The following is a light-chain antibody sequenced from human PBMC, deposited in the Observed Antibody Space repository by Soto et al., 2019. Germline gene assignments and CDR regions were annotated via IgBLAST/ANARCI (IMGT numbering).Light chain of an antibody. J-gene: IGKJ1*01. CDR2: AAS. CDR1: QDIRTD. Sequence: DIQMTQSPSSLSASIGDRVTITCRASQDIRTDLVWYQQKPGKAPNRLIYAASTLQSVVPSRFSGSGSGTQFTLTISSLQPEDFATYYCLQHNAYPWAFGPGTEVEV. V-gene: IGKV1-17*01. CDR3: LQHNAYPWA.